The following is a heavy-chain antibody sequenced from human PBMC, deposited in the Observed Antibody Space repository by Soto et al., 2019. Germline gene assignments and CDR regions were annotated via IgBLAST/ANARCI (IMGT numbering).Heavy chain of an antibody. CDR3: AKDILAYCGGDCSGGLDY. J-gene: IGHJ4*02. D-gene: IGHD2-21*02. CDR2: ISWNSGSI. CDR1: GFTFDDYA. V-gene: IGHV3-9*01. Sequence: EVPLVESGGGLVQPGRSLRLSCAASGFTFDDYAKHWVRQAPGKGLEWVSGISWNSGSIGYADSVKGRFTISRDNAKNSLYLQMNSLRAEDTALYYCAKDILAYCGGDCSGGLDYWGQGTLVTVSS.